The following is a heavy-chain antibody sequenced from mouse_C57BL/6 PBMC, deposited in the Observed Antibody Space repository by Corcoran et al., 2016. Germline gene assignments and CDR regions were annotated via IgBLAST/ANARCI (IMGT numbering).Heavy chain of an antibody. Sequence: QVQLKQSGAELVRPGASVKLSCKASGYTFTDYYINWVKQRPGQGLEWIARIYPGSGNTYYNEKFKGKATLTAEKSSSTAYMQLSSLTSEDSAVYFCARGGSSDVHWYFDVWGTGTTVTVSS. V-gene: IGHV1-76*01. CDR3: ARGGSSDVHWYFDV. CDR1: GYTFTDYY. D-gene: IGHD1-1*01. J-gene: IGHJ1*03. CDR2: IYPGSGNT.